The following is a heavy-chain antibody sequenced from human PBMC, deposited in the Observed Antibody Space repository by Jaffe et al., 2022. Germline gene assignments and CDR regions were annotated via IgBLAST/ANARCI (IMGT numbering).Heavy chain of an antibody. CDR3: ARESWATVTTRGGLGVSSEGYYYYMDV. CDR1: GGSISSYY. V-gene: IGHV4-59*01. J-gene: IGHJ6*03. CDR2: IYYSGST. D-gene: IGHD4-17*01. Sequence: QVQLQESGPGLVKPSETLSLTCTVSGGSISSYYWSWIRQPPGKGLEWIGYIYYSGSTNYNPSLRSRVTISVDTSKNQFSLKLSSVTAADTAVYYCARESWATVTTRGGLGVSSEGYYYYMDVWGKGTTVTVSS.